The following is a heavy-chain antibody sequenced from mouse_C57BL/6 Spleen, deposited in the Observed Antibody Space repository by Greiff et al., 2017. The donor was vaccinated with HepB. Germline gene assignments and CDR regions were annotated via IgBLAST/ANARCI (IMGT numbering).Heavy chain of an antibody. CDR3: ARRGVVARDYAMDY. CDR2: IYPSDSET. D-gene: IGHD1-1*01. J-gene: IGHJ4*01. Sequence: QVQLQQPGAELVRPGSSVKLSCKASGYTFTSYWMDWVKQRPGQGLEWIGNIYPSDSETHYNQKFKDKATLTVDKSSSTAYMQLSSLTSEDSAVYYCARRGVVARDYAMDYWGQGTSVTVSS. CDR1: GYTFTSYW. V-gene: IGHV1-61*01.